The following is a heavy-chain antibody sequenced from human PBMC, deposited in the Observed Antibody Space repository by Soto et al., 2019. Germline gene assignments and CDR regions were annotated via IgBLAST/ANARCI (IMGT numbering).Heavy chain of an antibody. CDR3: ARAPRGYYDILTGSTGYYFDY. J-gene: IGHJ4*02. V-gene: IGHV3-13*01. CDR1: GFTFSSYD. Sequence: GGSLRLSCAASGFTFSSYDMHWVRQATGKGLEWVSAIGTAGDTYYPGSVKGRFTISRENAKNSLYLKMNSLRAEDTAVYYCARAPRGYYDILTGSTGYYFDYWGQGTLVTVSS. CDR2: IGTAGDT. D-gene: IGHD3-9*01.